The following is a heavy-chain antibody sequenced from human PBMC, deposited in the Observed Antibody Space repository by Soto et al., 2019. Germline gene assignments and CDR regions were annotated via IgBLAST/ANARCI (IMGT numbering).Heavy chain of an antibody. CDR1: GFTFSSYS. D-gene: IGHD4-4*01. Sequence: EVQLVESGGGLVKPGGSLRLSCAASGFTFSSYSMNWVRQAPGKGLGWVSSISSSSTYIYYADSVKGRFTISRDNAKNSLYLQMNSLRAEDTAVYYCERSYSNYVFDYWGQGTLGTVAS. CDR3: ERSYSNYVFDY. V-gene: IGHV3-21*01. CDR2: ISSSSTYI. J-gene: IGHJ4*02.